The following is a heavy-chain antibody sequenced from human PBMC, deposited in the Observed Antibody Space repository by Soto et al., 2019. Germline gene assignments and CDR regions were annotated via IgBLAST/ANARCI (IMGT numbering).Heavy chain of an antibody. Sequence: QITLKESGPTLVKPTQTLTLTCTFSGFSLSTSGVGVGWIRQPPGKALEWLALIYWDDDKRYSPSLKSRLTITKDTSKNQVVLTKTNMDPVDTATYYCAHRRSIAVAGTRTDAFDIWGQGTMVTVSS. CDR2: IYWDDDK. D-gene: IGHD6-19*01. CDR3: AHRRSIAVAGTRTDAFDI. J-gene: IGHJ3*02. V-gene: IGHV2-5*02. CDR1: GFSLSTSGVG.